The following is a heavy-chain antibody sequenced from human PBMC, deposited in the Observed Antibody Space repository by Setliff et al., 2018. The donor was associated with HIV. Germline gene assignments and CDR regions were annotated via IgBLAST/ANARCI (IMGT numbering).Heavy chain of an antibody. Sequence: SETLSLTCEVSGVSISNYYWSWIRQPPGKGLEWIGYIYNSGYSNSKPSLKSRVTISLDTSKNHFSLKLSSVTAADTAVYFCARWGASGGRPDWHAFDMWGQGTMVTVS. CDR3: ARWGASGGRPDWHAFDM. J-gene: IGHJ3*02. CDR2: IYNSGYS. CDR1: GVSISNYY. V-gene: IGHV4-59*01. D-gene: IGHD2-15*01.